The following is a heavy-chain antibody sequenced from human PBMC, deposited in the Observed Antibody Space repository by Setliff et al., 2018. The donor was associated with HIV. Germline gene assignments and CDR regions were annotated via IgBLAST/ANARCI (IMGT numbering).Heavy chain of an antibody. CDR3: ARERVGLHY. CDR2: ISSDGSNK. V-gene: IGHV3-30*03. CDR1: GFAFTIYR. Sequence: PGGSLRLSCAASGFAFTIYRMHWVRQAPGKGLEWVAIISSDGSNKYYADSVKGRFTISRDNAENSLYLQMNSLRAEDTAVYYCARERVGLHYWGQGTLVTVS. J-gene: IGHJ4*02. D-gene: IGHD2-2*01.